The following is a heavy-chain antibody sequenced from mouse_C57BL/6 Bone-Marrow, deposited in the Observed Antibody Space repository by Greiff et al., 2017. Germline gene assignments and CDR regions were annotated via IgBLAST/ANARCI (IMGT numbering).Heavy chain of an antibody. CDR2: IRHKANGYTT. Sequence: EVKLVESGGGLVQPGGSLSLSCAASGFTFTDYYMSWVRQPPGKALEWLGFIRHKANGYTTEYSASVKGRFTISRDNSQSILYLQMNALRAEDSATYYCARYALWYYGSSDYFDYWGQGTTLTVSS. CDR1: GFTFTDYY. D-gene: IGHD1-1*01. V-gene: IGHV7-3*01. CDR3: ARYALWYYGSSDYFDY. J-gene: IGHJ2*01.